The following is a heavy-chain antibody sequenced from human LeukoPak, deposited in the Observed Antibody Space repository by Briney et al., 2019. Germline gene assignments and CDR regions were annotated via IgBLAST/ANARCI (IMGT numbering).Heavy chain of an antibody. CDR1: GYTLTELS. CDR2: FDPEDGET. J-gene: IGHJ4*02. V-gene: IGHV1-24*01. D-gene: IGHD6-13*01. CDR3: ATHLGSSWYELPYFDY. Sequence: ASVKVSCKVSGYTLTELSTHWVRQAPGKGLEWMGGFDPEDGETIYAQKFQGRVTMTEDTSTDTAYMELSSLRSEDTAVYYCATHLGSSWYELPYFDYWGQGTLVTVSS.